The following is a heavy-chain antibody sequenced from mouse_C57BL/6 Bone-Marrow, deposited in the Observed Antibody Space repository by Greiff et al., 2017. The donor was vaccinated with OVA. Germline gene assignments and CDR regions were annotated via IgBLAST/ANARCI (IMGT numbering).Heavy chain of an antibody. CDR2: IYPSDSET. CDR3: ARRWLGDY. Sequence: QVQLQQPGAELVRPGSSVKLSCKASGYTFTSYWMDWVKQRPGQGLEWIGNIYPSDSETHYNQKFKDKATLTVAKSSSTAYMQLSSLTSEDSAVYYCARRWLGDYWGQGTTLTVSS. CDR1: GYTFTSYW. D-gene: IGHD2-3*01. V-gene: IGHV1-61*01. J-gene: IGHJ2*01.